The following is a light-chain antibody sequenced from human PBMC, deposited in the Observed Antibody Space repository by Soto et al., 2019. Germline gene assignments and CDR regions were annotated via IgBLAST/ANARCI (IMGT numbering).Light chain of an antibody. CDR1: RTDIGGDNL. CDR3: SAYSAGTSRLV. Sequence: QSVLTQPASVSGSPGQTITIFCTGTRTDIGGDNLVSWYQHHPGKAPKLLIHEVSNRPTGISNRLSGSKYDNMASLTISGLRAEDEADYYCSAYSAGTSRLVFGSGTKVTVL. V-gene: IGLV2-14*01. CDR2: EVS. J-gene: IGLJ1*01.